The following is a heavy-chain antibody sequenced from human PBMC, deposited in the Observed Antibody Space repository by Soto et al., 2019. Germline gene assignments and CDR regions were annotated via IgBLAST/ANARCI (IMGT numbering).Heavy chain of an antibody. Sequence: AVKVSCQAAGGTVNSYAISRVRQSPGQGPECMGGIIPIFGTANYAQKFQGRVTITADESTSTAYRELSRLRSEDTAVYYCARDPGGMYYYDGSGYFGTFDYWGQGTLVTVSS. CDR1: GGTVNSYA. CDR2: IIPIFGTA. J-gene: IGHJ4*02. CDR3: ARDPGGMYYYDGSGYFGTFDY. D-gene: IGHD3-22*01. V-gene: IGHV1-69*01.